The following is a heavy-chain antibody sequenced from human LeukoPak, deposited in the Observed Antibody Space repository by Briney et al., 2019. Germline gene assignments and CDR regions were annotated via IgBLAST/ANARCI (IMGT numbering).Heavy chain of an antibody. CDR2: IIPIFGTA. J-gene: IGHJ4*02. V-gene: IGHV1-69*06. CDR1: GGTFSSYA. D-gene: IGHD6-13*01. Sequence: GASVKVFRKASGGTFSSYAISWVRQAPGQGLEWMGGIIPIFGTANYAQKFQGRATITADKSTSTAYMELSSLRSEDTAVYYCARAKQQPYPSFDYWGQGTLVTVSS. CDR3: ARAKQQPYPSFDY.